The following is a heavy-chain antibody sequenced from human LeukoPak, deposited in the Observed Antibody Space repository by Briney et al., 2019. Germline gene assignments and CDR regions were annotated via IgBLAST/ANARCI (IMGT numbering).Heavy chain of an antibody. D-gene: IGHD1-14*01. Sequence: PGGSLRLSCAASGFTFSGFWMYWVRQAPGKGLEWVSYITSSDGATYYADSVKGRFTISRDNAKNSLYLQMNSLRDEDTAVYYCASDRDHAFDYWGLGTLVTVSS. CDR1: GFTFSGFW. CDR2: ITSSDGAT. V-gene: IGHV3-48*02. J-gene: IGHJ4*02. CDR3: ASDRDHAFDY.